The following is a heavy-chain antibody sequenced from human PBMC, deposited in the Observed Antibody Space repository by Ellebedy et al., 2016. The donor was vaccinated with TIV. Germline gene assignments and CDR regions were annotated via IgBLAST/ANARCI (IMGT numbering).Heavy chain of an antibody. V-gene: IGHV4-59*01. CDR2: IYYNENT. Sequence: MPSETLSLTCTVSGASISSYYWSWIRQPPGKGLEWIGYIYYNENTNYNPPLKDRVTISLDTSKSQFSLNLNSVTAADTAVYYCARKSLSNWSFDLWGRGTLVTVSS. J-gene: IGHJ2*01. CDR1: GASISSYY. CDR3: ARKSLSNWSFDL.